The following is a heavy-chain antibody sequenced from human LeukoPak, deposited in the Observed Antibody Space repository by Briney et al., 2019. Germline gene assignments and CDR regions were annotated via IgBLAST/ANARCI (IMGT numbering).Heavy chain of an antibody. J-gene: IGHJ4*02. V-gene: IGHV3-33*01. D-gene: IGHD3-22*01. CDR2: IWYDGSNK. Sequence: GRSLRLSCAASGFTFSSYGMHWVRQAPGKGLEWVAVIWYDGSNKYYAASVKGRFTISRDNSKNTLYLQMNSLRAEDTAVYYCAREGSTYYYDSSGYPKGDYFDYWGQGTLVTVSS. CDR3: AREGSTYYYDSSGYPKGDYFDY. CDR1: GFTFSSYG.